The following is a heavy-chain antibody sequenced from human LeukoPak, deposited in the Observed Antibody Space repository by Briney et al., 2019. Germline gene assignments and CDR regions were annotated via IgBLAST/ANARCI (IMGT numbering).Heavy chain of an antibody. Sequence: ASVKVSCKASGYTFTSTYMHWVRQAPGQGLEWMGIITPSGTSYAQKFQGRVTMTRDMSTSTVYMELSSLRSEDTAVYYCTRGSIAYYYMDVWGKGTTVTISS. V-gene: IGHV1-46*01. J-gene: IGHJ6*03. CDR2: ITPSGT. D-gene: IGHD3-22*01. CDR3: TRGSIAYYYMDV. CDR1: GYTFTSTY.